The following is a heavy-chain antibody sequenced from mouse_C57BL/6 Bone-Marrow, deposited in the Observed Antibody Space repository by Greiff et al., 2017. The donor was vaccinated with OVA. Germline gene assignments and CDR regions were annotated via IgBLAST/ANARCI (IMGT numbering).Heavy chain of an antibody. Sequence: VQLQQSGPELVKPGASVKISCKASGYTFTDYYMNWVKQSHGTSLEWIGDINPNNGGTSYNQKFKGKATLTVEQSYSTAYMELSRLSSEASAVYYCGSRDLFSDYFDYWGQCTTLTVS. D-gene: IGHD1-1*01. CDR2: INPNNGGT. CDR1: GYTFTDYY. J-gene: IGHJ2*01. CDR3: GSRDLFSDYFDY. V-gene: IGHV1-26*01.